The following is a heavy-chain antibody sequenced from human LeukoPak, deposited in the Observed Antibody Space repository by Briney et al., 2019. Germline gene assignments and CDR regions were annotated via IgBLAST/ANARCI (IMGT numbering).Heavy chain of an antibody. D-gene: IGHD3-22*01. CDR2: INPNSGGT. J-gene: IGHJ3*02. Sequence: GASVKVSCKASGYTFTGYYMHWVRQAPGQGLEWMGWINPNSGGTNYEQKFQGRVTMTRDTSISTAYMELSRLRSDDTAVYYCACLTTADAFDIWGQGTMVTVSS. V-gene: IGHV1-2*02. CDR1: GYTFTGYY. CDR3: ACLTTADAFDI.